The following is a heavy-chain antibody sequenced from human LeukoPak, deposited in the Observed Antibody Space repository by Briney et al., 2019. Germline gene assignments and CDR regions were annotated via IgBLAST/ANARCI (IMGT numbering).Heavy chain of an antibody. V-gene: IGHV3-33*03. CDR1: GFNFRTYG. J-gene: IGHJ4*01. Sequence: GRSLRLSCAASGFNFRTYGTHWVRQAPGKGLEWLAIIWHDGSNKYYGDSVKGRFTISRDNSKNTLYLEMNSLRAEDTAVYYCVKDRYGDLENWGQGTLVTVSS. D-gene: IGHD4-17*01. CDR3: VKDRYGDLEN. CDR2: IWHDGSNK.